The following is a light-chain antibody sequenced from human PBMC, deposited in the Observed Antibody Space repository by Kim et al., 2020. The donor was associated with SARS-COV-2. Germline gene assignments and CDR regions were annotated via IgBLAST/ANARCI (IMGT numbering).Light chain of an antibody. J-gene: IGLJ2*01. CDR1: SSDVGGYNY. CDR2: DVS. Sequence: PGQSGTISCTGTSSDVGGYNYVSWYQQHPGKAPKLMIYDVSKRPSGVPDRFSGSKSGNTASLTISGLQAEDEADYYCCSYAGSLVVFGGGTQLTVL. CDR3: CSYAGSLVV. V-gene: IGLV2-11*01.